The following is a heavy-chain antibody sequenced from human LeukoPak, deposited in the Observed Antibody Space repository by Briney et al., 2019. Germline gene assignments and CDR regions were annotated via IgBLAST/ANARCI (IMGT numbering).Heavy chain of an antibody. D-gene: IGHD3-22*01. J-gene: IGHJ4*02. Sequence: SQTLSLTCTVSGGSISSGGYYWSWIRQHPGKGLEWIGYIYYSGSTYYNPSLKSRVTISVDTSKNQFSLKLSSVTAADTAVYYCARDYYDSSGYYLYYFDYWGRGTLVTVSS. CDR1: GGSISSGGYY. CDR3: ARDYYDSSGYYLYYFDY. CDR2: IYYSGST. V-gene: IGHV4-31*03.